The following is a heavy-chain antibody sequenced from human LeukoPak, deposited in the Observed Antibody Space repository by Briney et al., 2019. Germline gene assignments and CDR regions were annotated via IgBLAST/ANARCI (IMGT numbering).Heavy chain of an antibody. CDR3: VRWGEVSGWDLGYDMDV. V-gene: IGHV3-23*01. J-gene: IGHJ6*02. CDR1: GFTFSSYA. D-gene: IGHD6-19*01. CDR2: ISGSGGST. Sequence: PGGSLRLSCVASGFTFSSYAMSWVRQAPGKGLEWVSGISGSGGSTYYADSVKGRFTISRDNSKNTLYLQMNSLRAEDTAVYYCVRWGEVSGWDLGYDMDVWGQGTTVTVSS.